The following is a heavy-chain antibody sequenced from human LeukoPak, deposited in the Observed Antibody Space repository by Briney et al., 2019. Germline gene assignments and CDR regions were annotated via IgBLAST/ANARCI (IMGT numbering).Heavy chain of an antibody. D-gene: IGHD6-13*01. CDR3: AREGIAAVGTIDY. Sequence: ASVKVSCKASGGTFSSYAISWVRQAPGQGLEWMGGIIPIFGTANYARKFQGRVTITTDESTSTAYMELSSLRSEDTAVYYCAREGIAAVGTIDYWGQGTLVTVSS. V-gene: IGHV1-69*05. CDR2: IIPIFGTA. CDR1: GGTFSSYA. J-gene: IGHJ4*02.